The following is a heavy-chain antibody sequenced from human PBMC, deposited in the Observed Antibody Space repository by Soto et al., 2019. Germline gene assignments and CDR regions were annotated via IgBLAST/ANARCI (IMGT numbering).Heavy chain of an antibody. Sequence: SLRLSCAASGFTFSSYGMHWVRQAPGKGLEWVAVIWYDGSNKYYADSVKGRFTISRDNSKNTLYLQMNSLRAEDTAVYYCARTRLQSAFDIWGQGTMVTVSS. V-gene: IGHV3-33*01. CDR3: ARTRLQSAFDI. J-gene: IGHJ3*02. CDR2: IWYDGSNK. CDR1: GFTFSSYG. D-gene: IGHD4-4*01.